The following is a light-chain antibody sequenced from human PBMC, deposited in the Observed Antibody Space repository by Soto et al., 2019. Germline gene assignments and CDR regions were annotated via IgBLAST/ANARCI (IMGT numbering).Light chain of an antibody. V-gene: IGKV1-5*01. CDR2: DAS. CDR3: QQSSRYPWT. CDR1: QSISSW. J-gene: IGKJ1*01. Sequence: DIQMTQSPSTLSASVGDRVTITCRASQSISSWLAWYQQKPGKAPKLLIYDASSLESGVPSRFSGSGSGTEFTLTISSLQTDDFATYYCQQSSRYPWTFGQGTKVDIK.